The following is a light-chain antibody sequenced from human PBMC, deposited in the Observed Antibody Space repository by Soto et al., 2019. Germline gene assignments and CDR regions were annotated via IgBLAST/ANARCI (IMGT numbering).Light chain of an antibody. J-gene: IGLJ1*01. V-gene: IGLV2-14*01. CDR1: SSDVGANIF. CDR3: SSFTTDSTYV. CDR2: TVS. Sequence: HSALTQPRSVSGSPGQSVTFSRTGTSSDVGANIFVSWYQQHPGKVPKLMIYTVSSRPSGVSQRFSGSKAGNAASLTISGLQAEDEADYYCSSFTTDSTYVFGTGSKVTVL.